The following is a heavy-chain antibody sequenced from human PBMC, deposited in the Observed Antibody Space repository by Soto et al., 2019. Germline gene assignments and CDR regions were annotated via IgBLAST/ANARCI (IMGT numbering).Heavy chain of an antibody. V-gene: IGHV1-3*04. D-gene: IGHD2-15*01. CDR3: AGSGLQGYCSGGSCYSHWFDP. J-gene: IGHJ5*02. Sequence: ASVKVSCKASGYIFSNYAMHWVRQAPGQRPEWMGWINTGNGNTRYSQKFQDRVTITRDTSASTGYMELSSLRSEDTAVYYCAGSGLQGYCSGGSCYSHWFDPWGQGTLVTVSS. CDR1: GYIFSNYA. CDR2: INTGNGNT.